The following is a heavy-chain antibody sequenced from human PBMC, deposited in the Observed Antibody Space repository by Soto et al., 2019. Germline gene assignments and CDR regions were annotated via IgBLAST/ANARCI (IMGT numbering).Heavy chain of an antibody. J-gene: IGHJ4*02. CDR1: GFTFSSYA. CDR3: AKLPHPDFDFWSGPDY. Sequence: EVQLLESGGGLVQPGGSLRLSCAASGFTFSSYAMSWVRQAPGKGLEWVSAISGSGGSTYYADSVKGRFTISRDNSKNTLYLQMNSRRAEDTAVYDCAKLPHPDFDFWSGPDYWGQGTLVTVSS. V-gene: IGHV3-23*01. D-gene: IGHD3-3*01. CDR2: ISGSGGST.